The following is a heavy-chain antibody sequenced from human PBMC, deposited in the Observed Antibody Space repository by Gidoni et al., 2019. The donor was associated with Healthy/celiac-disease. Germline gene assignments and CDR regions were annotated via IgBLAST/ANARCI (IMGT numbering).Heavy chain of an antibody. D-gene: IGHD4-4*01. CDR1: GGSFSGYY. Sequence: QVQLQQWGAGLLKPSETLSLTAAVYGGSFSGYYWSWIRQPPGKGLEWIGEINHSGSTNYNPSLKSRVTISVDTSKNQFSLKLSSVTAADTAVYYCARVGNGWFDPWGQGTLVTVSS. CDR2: INHSGST. CDR3: ARVGNGWFDP. V-gene: IGHV4-34*01. J-gene: IGHJ5*02.